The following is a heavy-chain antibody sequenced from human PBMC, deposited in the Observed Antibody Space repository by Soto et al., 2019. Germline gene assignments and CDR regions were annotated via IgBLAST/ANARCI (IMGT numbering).Heavy chain of an antibody. CDR1: GFTFSSFW. Sequence: AVGSLRLSCAASGFTFSSFWMDWVRQAPGKGLEWVANVSPDGSEKHYVDSVKGRFTISRDNARNSLYLQMSSLTAEDSALYYCSRSLDSWGQGTQVTVSS. V-gene: IGHV3-7*01. CDR3: SRSLDS. CDR2: VSPDGSEK. J-gene: IGHJ4*02.